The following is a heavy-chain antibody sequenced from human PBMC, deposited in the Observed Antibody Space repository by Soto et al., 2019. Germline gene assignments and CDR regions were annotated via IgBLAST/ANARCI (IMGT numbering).Heavy chain of an antibody. V-gene: IGHV3-7*01. CDR2: IKQDGSEK. D-gene: IGHD3-22*01. Sequence: GGSLRLSCAASGFTFSSSWMTWVRQAPGMGLEWVANIKQDGSEKQYGDSVKGRFAISRDNTKNSLYLEMNSLRAEDTAVYYCARDPWGEEGSGYYFGAFDIWGQGTMVTV. CDR3: ARDPWGEEGSGYYFGAFDI. J-gene: IGHJ3*02. CDR1: GFTFSSSW.